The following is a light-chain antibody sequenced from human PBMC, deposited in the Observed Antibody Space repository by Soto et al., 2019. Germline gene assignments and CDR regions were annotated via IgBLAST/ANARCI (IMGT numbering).Light chain of an antibody. V-gene: IGKV3-15*01. J-gene: IGKJ1*01. CDR3: QQYNNWPQT. CDR2: GAS. Sequence: EIVMTQSPATLSVSPGERATLSCRASQSVSSNLAWYQQKPGQAPRLLIYGASTRATGIPARFSGSGSGTELTITISSLQSEDFEVYYCQQYNNWPQTFGQGTKVNIK. CDR1: QSVSSN.